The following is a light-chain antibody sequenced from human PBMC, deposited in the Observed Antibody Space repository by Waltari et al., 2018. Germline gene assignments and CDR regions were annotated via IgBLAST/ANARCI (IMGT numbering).Light chain of an antibody. CDR3: QQRSNWPPT. CDR2: DAS. CDR1: QSVSSY. Sequence: EIVLTQSPATLSLSPGERATLSCRASQSVSSYLAWYQQKPGEAPRLLIYDASNRATGIPARFSGRASGTDFTLTISSLEPEDFAVYYCQQRSNWPPTFGQGTRLEIK. J-gene: IGKJ5*01. V-gene: IGKV3-11*01.